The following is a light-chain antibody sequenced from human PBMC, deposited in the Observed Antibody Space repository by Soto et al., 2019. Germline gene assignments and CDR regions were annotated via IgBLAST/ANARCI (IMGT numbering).Light chain of an antibody. CDR1: SSDVGNYKY. CDR2: EVS. V-gene: IGLV2-14*01. Sequence: QSALTQPASVSGSPGQSITISCTGTSSDVGNYKYVSWYQQLPGKAPKLMIYEVSNRPSGVSNRFSGSKSGNTASLTISGLQAEDETDYYCFSYTSRGTYVFGTGTKLTVL. CDR3: FSYTSRGTYV. J-gene: IGLJ1*01.